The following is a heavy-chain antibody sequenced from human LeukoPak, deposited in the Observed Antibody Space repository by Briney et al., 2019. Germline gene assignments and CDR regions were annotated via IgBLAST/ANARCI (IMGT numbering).Heavy chain of an antibody. CDR3: VNRCGHAFNV. CDR2: ISSSGHAI. J-gene: IGHJ3*01. Sequence: GGSLKDSRSASGFPYCKLVVNWVGQAPGKGLEWVSYISSSGHAIYYADSVKGRFTISRDNAKNSLYLQMNSLRAEDTAVYYCVNRCGHAFNVWGQGTMVTVSS. V-gene: IGHV3-48*03. CDR1: GFPYCKLV.